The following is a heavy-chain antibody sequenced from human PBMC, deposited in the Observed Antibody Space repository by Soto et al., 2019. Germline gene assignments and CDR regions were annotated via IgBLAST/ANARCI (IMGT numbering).Heavy chain of an antibody. CDR2: IRSKADNYAT. D-gene: IGHD4-17*01. J-gene: IGHJ4*02. Sequence: PGGSLRLSCAASGGTFSGSAMNWVRQASGKGREWVGRIRSKADNYATAYAASVKGRFSISRDDSKNTAYLQMNSLKTEDTPVYYCSTLSYGDLNDYCAPGTLVTASS. V-gene: IGHV3-73*01. CDR3: STLSYGDLNDY. CDR1: GGTFSGSA.